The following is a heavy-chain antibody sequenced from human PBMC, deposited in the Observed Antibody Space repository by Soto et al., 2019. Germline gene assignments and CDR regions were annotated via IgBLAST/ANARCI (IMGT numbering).Heavy chain of an antibody. J-gene: IGHJ5*02. V-gene: IGHV3-23*01. CDR1: GFTFIDHY. CDR3: AKVIFSSSRGWFDP. CDR2: ISSSGAYA. Sequence: GSLILSREASGFTFIDHYMTWIRQPPGKGLEWVSDISSSGAYAYYADSVKGRFTISRDNSKNTLYLQMNSLRAEDTAVYYCAKVIFSSSRGWFDPWGQGTLVTVS. D-gene: IGHD6-6*01.